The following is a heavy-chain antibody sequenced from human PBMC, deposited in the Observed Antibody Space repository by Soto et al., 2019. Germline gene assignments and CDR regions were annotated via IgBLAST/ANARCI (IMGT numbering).Heavy chain of an antibody. CDR2: IYYSGST. V-gene: IGHV4-61*01. CDR1: GGSVSSGSYY. CDR3: ARGTAVVAAKGPAYYFDY. D-gene: IGHD2-15*01. Sequence: SETLSLTCTVSGGSVSSGSYYWSWIRQPPGKGLEWIGYIYYSGSTNYNPSLKSRVTISVDTSKNQFSLKLSSVTAADTAVYYCARGTAVVAAKGPAYYFDYWGQGTLVTVSS. J-gene: IGHJ4*02.